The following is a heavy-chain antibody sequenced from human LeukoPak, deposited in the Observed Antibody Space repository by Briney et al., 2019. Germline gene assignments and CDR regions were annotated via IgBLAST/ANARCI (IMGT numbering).Heavy chain of an antibody. Sequence: GGSLRLSCAASGFTLSSYAMSWVRQAPGKGLEWVSLISGNAGSTYYADSVKGRFTISRDITKNTLYLQMNSLRAEDTAVYYCAKDGLQFSEWLPPLGYWGQGTLVTVSS. CDR3: AKDGLQFSEWLPPLGY. J-gene: IGHJ4*02. D-gene: IGHD3-3*01. V-gene: IGHV3-23*01. CDR1: GFTLSSYA. CDR2: ISGNAGST.